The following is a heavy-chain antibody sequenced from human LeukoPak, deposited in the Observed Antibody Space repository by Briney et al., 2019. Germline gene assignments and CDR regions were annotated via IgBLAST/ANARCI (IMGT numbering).Heavy chain of an antibody. V-gene: IGHV4-4*07. CDR3: ARDREVGATFDY. D-gene: IGHD1-26*01. Sequence: GSLRLSCAASGFTLRDYYWSWIRQPAGKGLEWIGRIYTSGSTNYNPSLKSRVTMSEDTSKNQFSLKLSSVTAADTAVYYCARDREVGATFDYWGQGTLVTVSS. J-gene: IGHJ4*02. CDR1: GFTLRDYY. CDR2: IYTSGST.